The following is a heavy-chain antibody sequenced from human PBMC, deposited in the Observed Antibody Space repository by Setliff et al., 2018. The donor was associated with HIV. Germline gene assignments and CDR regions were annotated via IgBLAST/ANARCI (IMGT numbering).Heavy chain of an antibody. J-gene: IGHJ4*02. Sequence: RLSCAASGFTFSNFAMSWVRLTPGKGLEWVSGITDSGSTTYYDDSVKGRFTISRDNSKNTLYLQINSLRAEDTAVYYCAKDARWNYVGFDYWGQGTLVTVSS. V-gene: IGHV3-23*01. CDR2: ITDSGSTT. D-gene: IGHD1-7*01. CDR1: GFTFSNFA. CDR3: AKDARWNYVGFDY.